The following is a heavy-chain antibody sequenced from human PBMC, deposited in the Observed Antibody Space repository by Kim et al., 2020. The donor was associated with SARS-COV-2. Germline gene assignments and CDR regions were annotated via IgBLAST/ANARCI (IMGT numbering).Heavy chain of an antibody. CDR1: GYTFTGYY. D-gene: IGHD3-10*01. CDR2: INPNSGGT. V-gene: IGHV1-2*02. Sequence: ASVKVSCKASGYTFTGYYMHWVRQAPGQGLEWMGWINPNSGGTNYAQKFQGRVTMTRDTSISTAYMELSRLRSDDTAVYYCANERGIYGSGSYEHFDYWGQETLGSVSS. J-gene: IGHJ4*02. CDR3: ANERGIYGSGSYEHFDY.